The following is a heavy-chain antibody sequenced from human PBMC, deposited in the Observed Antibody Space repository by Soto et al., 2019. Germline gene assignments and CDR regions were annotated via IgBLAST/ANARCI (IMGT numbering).Heavy chain of an antibody. D-gene: IGHD2-21*02. V-gene: IGHV1-3*05. J-gene: IGHJ4*02. CDR1: GYTFTSYA. Sequence: QVQLVQSGAEEKKPGASVKVSCKASGYTFTSYAMHWVRQAPGQRLEWMGWINAGNGNTKYSQNFQGRVTITRDISASTADMELSSLRSEDTAVYYCARSIVVVTALDYWGQGTLVTVSS. CDR3: ARSIVVVTALDY. CDR2: INAGNGNT.